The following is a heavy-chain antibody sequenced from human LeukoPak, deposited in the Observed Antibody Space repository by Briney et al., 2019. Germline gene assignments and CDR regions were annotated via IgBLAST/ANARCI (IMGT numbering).Heavy chain of an antibody. CDR3: ARGPAIIYYYYGMDV. D-gene: IGHD2-2*01. J-gene: IGHJ6*02. Sequence: SETLSLTCAVYGGSSSGYYWSWIRQPPGKGLEWIGEINHSGSTNYNPSLKSRVTISVDTSKNQFSLKLSSVTAADTAVYYCARGPAIIYYYYGMDVWGQGTTVTVSS. V-gene: IGHV4-34*01. CDR2: INHSGST. CDR1: GGSSSGYY.